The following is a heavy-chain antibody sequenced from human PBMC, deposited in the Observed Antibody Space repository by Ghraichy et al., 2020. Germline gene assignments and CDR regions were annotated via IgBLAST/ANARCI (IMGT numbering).Heavy chain of an antibody. CDR1: GGSISSSSYY. V-gene: IGHV4-39*01. Sequence: SETLSLTCTVSGGSISSSSYYWGWIRQPPGKGLEWIGSIYYSGSTYYNPSLKSRVTISVDTSKNQFSLKLSSVTAADTAVYYCARRGSFGPRHCSGGSCYLDYWGQGTLVTVSS. CDR3: ARRGSFGPRHCSGGSCYLDY. J-gene: IGHJ4*02. CDR2: IYYSGST. D-gene: IGHD2-15*01.